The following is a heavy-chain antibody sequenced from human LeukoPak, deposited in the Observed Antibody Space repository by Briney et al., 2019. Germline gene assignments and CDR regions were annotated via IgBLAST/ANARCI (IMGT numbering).Heavy chain of an antibody. CDR3: ARESGTTQGYYYYGMDV. V-gene: IGHV4-39*07. J-gene: IGHJ6*02. CDR1: GGSIRSSYYY. D-gene: IGHD1-1*01. Sequence: SETLSLTCTVSGGSIRSSYYYWGWIRQPPGKGLEWIGSIYDSGSTYYNPSLKSRVTISVDRSKNQFSLKMSSVTAADTAVYYCARESGTTQGYYYYGMDVWGQGTTVTVSS. CDR2: IYDSGST.